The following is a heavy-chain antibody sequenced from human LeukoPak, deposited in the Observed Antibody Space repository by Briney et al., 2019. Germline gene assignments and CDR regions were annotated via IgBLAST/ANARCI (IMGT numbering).Heavy chain of an antibody. Sequence: GGSLRLSCAASGFTFSSYAMSWVRQAPGKGLEWVSAISGSGGSTYYADSVKGRFTISRDNSKNTLYPQMNSLRAEDTAVYYCAKARQGLWVGFDYWGQGTLVTVSS. CDR3: AKARQGLWVGFDY. D-gene: IGHD3-10*01. CDR2: ISGSGGST. V-gene: IGHV3-23*01. CDR1: GFTFSSYA. J-gene: IGHJ4*02.